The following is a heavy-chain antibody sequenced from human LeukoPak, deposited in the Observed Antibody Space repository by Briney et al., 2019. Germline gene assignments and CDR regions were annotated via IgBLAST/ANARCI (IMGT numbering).Heavy chain of an antibody. CDR1: GFTFSSYG. CDR3: AKTQTLYDSSGYYLGY. V-gene: IGHV3-30*18. Sequence: PGRSLRLSCAASGFTFSSYGMHWVRQAPGKGLEWVAVISYDGSNKYYADSVKGRFTISRDNSKNTLYLQMNGLRAEDTAVYYCAKTQTLYDSSGYYLGYWGQGTLVTVSS. D-gene: IGHD3-22*01. J-gene: IGHJ4*02. CDR2: ISYDGSNK.